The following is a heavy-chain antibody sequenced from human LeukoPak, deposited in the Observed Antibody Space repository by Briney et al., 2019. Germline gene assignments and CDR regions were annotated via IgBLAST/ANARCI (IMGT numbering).Heavy chain of an antibody. J-gene: IGHJ4*02. Sequence: PGRSLRLSCAASGFSFYTIGMHWVRQAPGKGLEWVAVISFDGSIEYYADSVKGRFTISRDNSKNTLYLQMNSLRAEDTAVYYCYGDDFWSGYVYWGQGTLVTVSS. D-gene: IGHD3-3*01. CDR1: GFSFYTIG. CDR2: ISFDGSIE. CDR3: YGDDFWSGYVY. V-gene: IGHV3-30*03.